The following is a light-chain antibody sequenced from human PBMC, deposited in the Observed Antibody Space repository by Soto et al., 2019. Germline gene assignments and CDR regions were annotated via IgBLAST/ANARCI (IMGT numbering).Light chain of an antibody. CDR2: GAS. Sequence: EIVMTQSPATLSVSPGEDVTLSCRASQSVPSRIAWYQQKPGQAPSLLIYGASTRATGVPDRFSGSGSGTDFTRTISRLEPEDFAVYYCQQFSSYPLTFGGGTKADIK. CDR3: QQFSSYPLT. CDR1: QSVPSR. J-gene: IGKJ4*01. V-gene: IGKV3-15*01.